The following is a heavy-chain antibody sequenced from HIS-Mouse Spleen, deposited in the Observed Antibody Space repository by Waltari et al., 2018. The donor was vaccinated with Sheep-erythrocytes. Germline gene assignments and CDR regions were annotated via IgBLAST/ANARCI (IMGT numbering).Heavy chain of an antibody. Sequence: QLQLQESGPGLVKPSETLSLTCTVSGGSISSSSYYWGWIRQPPGKGLEWIGGIYYSGGPSANPSLRVRVTIAVETSKNQFSRKLSAVTAADTAVYYCARLYYYDSSGYYVDYWGQGTLVTVSS. D-gene: IGHD3-22*01. CDR1: GGSISSSSYY. J-gene: IGHJ4*02. V-gene: IGHV4-39*01. CDR3: ARLYYYDSSGYYVDY. CDR2: IYYSGGP.